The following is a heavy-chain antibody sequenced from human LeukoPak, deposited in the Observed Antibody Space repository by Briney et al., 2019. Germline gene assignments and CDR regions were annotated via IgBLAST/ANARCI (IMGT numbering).Heavy chain of an antibody. CDR2: IWYDGSNK. CDR3: ARDAHSSGWYGSWFDP. V-gene: IGHV3-33*08. CDR1: GFTFSSYA. J-gene: IGHJ5*02. D-gene: IGHD6-19*01. Sequence: PGGSLRLSCAASGFTFSSYAMSWVRQAPGKGLEWVAVIWYDGSNKYYADSVKGRFTISRDNSKNTLYLQMNSLRAEDTAVYYCARDAHSSGWYGSWFDPWGQGTLVTVSS.